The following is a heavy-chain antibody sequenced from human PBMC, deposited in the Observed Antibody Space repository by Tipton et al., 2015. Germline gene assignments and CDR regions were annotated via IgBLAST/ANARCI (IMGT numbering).Heavy chain of an antibody. CDR3: ARAPSDYDSWSGTFEY. Sequence: TLSLTCSVSGGSVTSNNYFWSWIRQPPGKGLEWIGSIYYSGSTYNPSLKSRVTISADTSKNQFSLKLSSVTAADTAVYYCARAPSDYDSWSGTFEYWGQGTLVTVSS. CDR1: GGSVTSNNYF. J-gene: IGHJ4*02. V-gene: IGHV4-39*01. D-gene: IGHD3-3*01. CDR2: IYYSGST.